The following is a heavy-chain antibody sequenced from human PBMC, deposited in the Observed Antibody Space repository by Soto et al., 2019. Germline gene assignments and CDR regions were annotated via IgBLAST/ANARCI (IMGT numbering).Heavy chain of an antibody. CDR3: AREARGVISGMDV. J-gene: IGHJ6*02. D-gene: IGHD3-10*01. Sequence: ETLSRTCPVSGGSISDDYWSWIRQPPGKGLEWIGHISHSGSTNYNPSLKSRVTISVDTSKRQFSLKLSSVTAADKAVYYCAREARGVISGMDVWGQGTKVTVYS. CDR1: GGSISDDY. CDR2: ISHSGST. V-gene: IGHV4-59*01.